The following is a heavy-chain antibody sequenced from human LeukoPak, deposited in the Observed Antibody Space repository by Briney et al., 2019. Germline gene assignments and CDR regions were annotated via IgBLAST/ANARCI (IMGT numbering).Heavy chain of an antibody. J-gene: IGHJ3*02. D-gene: IGHD1-14*01. CDR2: IYSGGST. CDR1: VFSVSNNY. V-gene: IGHV3-53*01. CDR3: ASNLGARNAFDI. Sequence: GGSLRLSCGASVFSVSNNYMSWVRQPPGKGREWVSVIYSGGSTYYADSVKGRFTISRDNSKNTLYLQVNSLRAEDTGVYYCASNLGARNAFDIWGQGTMVTVSS.